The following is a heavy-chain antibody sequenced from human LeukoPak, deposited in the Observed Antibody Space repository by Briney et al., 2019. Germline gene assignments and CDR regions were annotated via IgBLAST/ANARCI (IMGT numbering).Heavy chain of an antibody. CDR1: GYTFTSYD. J-gene: IGHJ4*02. D-gene: IGHD3-16*01. Sequence: GASVKVSCKASGYTFTSYDINWVRQATGQGLEWMGWMNPNSGNTGYAQKFQGRVTITRNTSISTAYMELSSLRSEDTAVYYCATSRHLGGLFFDYWGQGTLVTVSS. V-gene: IGHV1-8*03. CDR2: MNPNSGNT. CDR3: ATSRHLGGLFFDY.